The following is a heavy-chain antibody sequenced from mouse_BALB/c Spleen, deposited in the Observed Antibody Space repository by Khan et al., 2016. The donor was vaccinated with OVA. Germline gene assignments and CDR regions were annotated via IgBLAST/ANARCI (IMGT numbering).Heavy chain of an antibody. CDR2: IWGDGST. D-gene: IGHD2-10*01. CDR1: GFSLTGYG. Sequence: VQLLETGPGLVAPSQSLSITCTVSGFSLTGYGVNWVRQPPGKGLEWLGMIWGDGSTDYNSALKSRLNLSTDNSKSQVFLKMNSLQTDDTARYYCARAYYGNYREAMDDWGHGTSVTVAS. V-gene: IGHV2-6-7*01. J-gene: IGHJ4*01. CDR3: ARAYYGNYREAMDD.